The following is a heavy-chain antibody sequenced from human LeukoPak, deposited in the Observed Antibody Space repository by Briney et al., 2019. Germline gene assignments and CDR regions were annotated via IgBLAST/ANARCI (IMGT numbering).Heavy chain of an antibody. CDR3: ASLSKGRYFDYIFDY. CDR1: GGSGDSVSSSTYY. CDR2: IYYTGST. V-gene: IGHV4-39*01. Sequence: PSETLSLTCTVSGGSGDSVSSSTYYWGWIRQPPGKGLEWIGNIYYTGSTYYNPSLKSRVTMSVDTSKNQFSLKVSSVTAADTAVYYCASLSKGRYFDYIFDYWGQGTLVTVSS. J-gene: IGHJ4*02. D-gene: IGHD3-9*01.